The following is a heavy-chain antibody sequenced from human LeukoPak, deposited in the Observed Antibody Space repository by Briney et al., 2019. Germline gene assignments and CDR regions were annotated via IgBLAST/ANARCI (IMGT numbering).Heavy chain of an antibody. Sequence: SETLSLTCAVSGGSISNYYWTWIRQPPGKGLEWVGYIYYTGSTNYNPSLKSRVTISVDTSKNQFSLKLSSVTAADTAVYYCARGGGGIRFLVNYYYMDVWGKGTTVTVSS. J-gene: IGHJ6*03. CDR2: IYYTGST. D-gene: IGHD3-3*01. V-gene: IGHV4-59*01. CDR1: GGSISNYY. CDR3: ARGGGGIRFLVNYYYMDV.